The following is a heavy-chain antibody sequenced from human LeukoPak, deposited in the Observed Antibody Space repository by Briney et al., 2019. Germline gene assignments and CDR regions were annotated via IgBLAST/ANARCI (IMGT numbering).Heavy chain of an antibody. CDR3: ARAYYDFWSGYYTWFDH. CDR1: GGSISSYY. J-gene: IGHJ5*02. D-gene: IGHD3-3*01. V-gene: IGHV4-4*07. CDR2: IYTSGST. Sequence: SETLSLTCTVSGGSISSYYWSWIRQPAGRGLEWIGRIYTSGSTNYNPSLKSRVTMSVDTSKNQFSLKLSSVTAADTAVFYCARAYYDFWSGYYTWFDHWGQGTLVTVSS.